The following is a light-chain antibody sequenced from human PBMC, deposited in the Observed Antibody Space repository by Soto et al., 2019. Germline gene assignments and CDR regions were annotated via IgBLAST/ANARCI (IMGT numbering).Light chain of an antibody. V-gene: IGKV1-5*03. CDR2: KAS. Sequence: DIQMTQSPSTLSASVGDRVTITCRASESISVWLAWYQQKPRKAPKLLIYKASNLDSGVPSRFSGSGSGTEFTLTSSSLQPDDFATYYCQQYSSYRTFGQGTKVEIK. CDR1: ESISVW. J-gene: IGKJ1*01. CDR3: QQYSSYRT.